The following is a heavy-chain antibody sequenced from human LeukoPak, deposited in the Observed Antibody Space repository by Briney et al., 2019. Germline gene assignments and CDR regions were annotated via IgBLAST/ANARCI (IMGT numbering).Heavy chain of an antibody. J-gene: IGHJ4*02. CDR1: GDSISRRDLY. V-gene: IGHV4-30-4*01. Sequence: SETLSLTCTVSGDSISRRDLYWSWIRQPPGKGLEWIGYIHYGGTTYYSPSLKSRVTISPDTSKNQFSLKLTSVTAADTAVYYCTRGAMLAGIPYSPGEWGQGTLVTVSS. CDR2: IHYGGTT. D-gene: IGHD3-16*01. CDR3: TRGAMLAGIPYSPGE.